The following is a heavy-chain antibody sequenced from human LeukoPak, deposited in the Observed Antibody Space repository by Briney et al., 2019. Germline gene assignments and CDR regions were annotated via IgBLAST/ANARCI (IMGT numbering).Heavy chain of an antibody. Sequence: ASVKVSCKASGGTFSNYRITWVRQAPGQGLEWMGRVIPILGIANYAQKFQGRVTITADKSTSTVYMELSSLRSEDTAVYYCASQADRDRSGWSLLLDYWGQGTLVTVSS. J-gene: IGHJ4*02. CDR3: ASQADRDRSGWSLLLDY. CDR1: GGTFSNYR. CDR2: VIPILGIA. V-gene: IGHV1-69*02. D-gene: IGHD6-19*01.